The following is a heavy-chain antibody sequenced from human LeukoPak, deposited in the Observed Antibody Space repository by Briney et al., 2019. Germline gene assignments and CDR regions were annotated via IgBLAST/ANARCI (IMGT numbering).Heavy chain of an antibody. Sequence: GGSLRLSCAASRVSFSNSWMHWVRQTPGKGLVWVSSIRGDGGDTTYTDSVKGRFTISRDNAKNTLYLQMNSLRADDTAVYYCAAEHDGFDIWGQGTMVTVSS. CDR3: AAEHDGFDI. V-gene: IGHV3-74*01. J-gene: IGHJ3*02. CDR1: RVSFSNSW. CDR2: IRGDGGDT.